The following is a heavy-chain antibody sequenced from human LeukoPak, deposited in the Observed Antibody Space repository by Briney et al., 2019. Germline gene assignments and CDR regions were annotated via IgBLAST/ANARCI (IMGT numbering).Heavy chain of an antibody. CDR2: INHSGST. J-gene: IGHJ6*03. CDR3: ARGFYHLNSSSTYYYYYYMDV. D-gene: IGHD6-6*01. Sequence: KPSETLSLTCAVYGGSFSGYYWSWIRQPPGKGLEWIGEINHSGSTNYNPSLKSRVTISVDTSKNQFSLKLSSVTSADTAVYYCARGFYHLNSSSTYYYYYYMDVWGKGTTVTVSS. V-gene: IGHV4-34*01. CDR1: GGSFSGYY.